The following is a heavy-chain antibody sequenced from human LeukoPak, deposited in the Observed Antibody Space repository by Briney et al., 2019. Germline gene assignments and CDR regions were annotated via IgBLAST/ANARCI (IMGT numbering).Heavy chain of an antibody. CDR1: GFTFSNAW. J-gene: IGHJ4*02. D-gene: IGHD3-10*01. CDR3: TTASITMVRGVIN. CDR2: IKSKTDGGTT. Sequence: GGSLRLSCAASGFTFSNAWMSWVRQAPGKGLEWVGRIKSKTDGGTTDYAAPVKGRFTISRDDSKNTLYLQMNSLKTEDTAVYYCTTASITMVRGVINWSQGTLVTVSS. V-gene: IGHV3-15*01.